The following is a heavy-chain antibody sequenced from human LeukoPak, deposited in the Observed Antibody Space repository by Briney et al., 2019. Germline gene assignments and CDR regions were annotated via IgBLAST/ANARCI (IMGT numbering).Heavy chain of an antibody. J-gene: IGHJ6*03. CDR2: IYYSGST. CDR3: AGAVYQLQFVYYYYMDV. D-gene: IGHD2-2*01. CDR1: GGSISSSSYY. Sequence: SETLSLTCTVSGGSISSSSYYWGWIRQPPGKGLEWIGSIYYSGSTYYNPSLKSRVTISVDTSKNQFSLKLSSVTAADTAVYYCAGAVYQLQFVYYYYMDVWGKGTTVTVSS. V-gene: IGHV4-39*01.